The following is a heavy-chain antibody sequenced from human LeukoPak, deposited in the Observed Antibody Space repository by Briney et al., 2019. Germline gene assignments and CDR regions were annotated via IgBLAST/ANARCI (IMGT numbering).Heavy chain of an antibody. CDR2: INPNSGGT. CDR3: ARGIGLSRSSSSL. J-gene: IGHJ1*01. V-gene: IGHV1-2*02. D-gene: IGHD6-13*01. CDR1: GYTFTGYY. Sequence: ASVKVSCKASGYTFTGYYMHWVRQAPGQGLEWMGWINPNSGGTNYAQKFQGRVTMTRDTSISTAYMELSRLRSDDTAVYYCARGIGLSRSSSSLWGQGTLVTVSS.